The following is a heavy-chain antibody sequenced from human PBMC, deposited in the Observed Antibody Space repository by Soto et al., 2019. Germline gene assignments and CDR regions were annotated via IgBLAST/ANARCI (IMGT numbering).Heavy chain of an antibody. CDR3: ARAAYSFIGYFDT. CDR1: GFTFSTYS. Sequence: EVQLVESGGDLVQPGGSLRLSCAASGFTFSTYSMNWVRQAPGKGLEWISYISSSSGTIHYADSVKGRFTISRDNAKNSVYLQMHSLRDEDTAVYYCARAAYSFIGYFDTWCQGTLVTVSS. CDR2: ISSSSGTI. D-gene: IGHD3-16*02. V-gene: IGHV3-48*02. J-gene: IGHJ4*02.